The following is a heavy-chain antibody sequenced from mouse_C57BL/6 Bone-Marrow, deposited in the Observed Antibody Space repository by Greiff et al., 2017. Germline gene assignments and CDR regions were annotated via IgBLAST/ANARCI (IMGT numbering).Heavy chain of an antibody. Sequence: QVQLQQPGAELVKPGASVKLSCKASGYTFTSYWMHWVKQRPGRGLEWIGRIDPNSGGTKYNEKFKSKATLTVDKPSSTAYMQLSSLTSVDSAVYYCARSNITAVVATCPYAMDYWGQGTSVTVSS. CDR2: IDPNSGGT. CDR1: GYTFTSYW. V-gene: IGHV1-72*01. J-gene: IGHJ4*01. CDR3: ARSNITAVVATCPYAMDY. D-gene: IGHD1-1*01.